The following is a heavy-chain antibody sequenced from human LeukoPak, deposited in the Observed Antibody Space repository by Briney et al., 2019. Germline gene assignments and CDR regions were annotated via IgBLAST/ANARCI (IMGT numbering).Heavy chain of an antibody. V-gene: IGHV4-59*01. D-gene: IGHD3-16*01. Sequence: SETLSLTCTVSGGSITSNNWSWIRQPPGKGLEWIGFIYYSGSINYNPSLKGRLTISLDTSQNQLSLKLSSVTAADTAVYYCARDRGGAAFDYWGQGTLVTVSS. CDR1: GGSITSNN. CDR2: IYYSGSI. CDR3: ARDRGGAAFDY. J-gene: IGHJ4*02.